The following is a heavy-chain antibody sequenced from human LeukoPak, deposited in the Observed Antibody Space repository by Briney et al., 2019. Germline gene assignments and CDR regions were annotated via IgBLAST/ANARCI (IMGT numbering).Heavy chain of an antibody. CDR1: EFTFSIYA. Sequence: GGSLRLSCAASEFTFSIYAMSWVRQAPGRGLEWVASITSTGESTYYADSVKGRFTISRDNSKNTVYLQMSSLRVEDTAVYYCAHPGVLIPLWGQGTLVTVSS. D-gene: IGHD7-27*01. CDR2: ITSTGEST. J-gene: IGHJ4*02. CDR3: AHPGVLIPL. V-gene: IGHV3-23*01.